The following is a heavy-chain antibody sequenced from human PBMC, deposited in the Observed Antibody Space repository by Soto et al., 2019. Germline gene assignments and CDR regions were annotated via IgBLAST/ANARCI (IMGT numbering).Heavy chain of an antibody. Sequence: QVQLLQSGAEVKKPGASVKVSCKASGYTFSSYDINRVRQATGQGLECMGWMNPNSGNTGYAQKFQGRVTMTRNTSISTVYMELSSLRSEDTAVYYCAREAQCLIDYWGQGTLFTVSS. D-gene: IGHD6-19*01. CDR2: MNPNSGNT. CDR1: GYTFSSYD. CDR3: AREAQCLIDY. V-gene: IGHV1-8*01. J-gene: IGHJ4*02.